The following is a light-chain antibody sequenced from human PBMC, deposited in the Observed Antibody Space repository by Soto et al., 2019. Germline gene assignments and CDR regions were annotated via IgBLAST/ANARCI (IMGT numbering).Light chain of an antibody. CDR2: SDD. CDR3: AAWDDTVNSVA. V-gene: IGLV1-44*01. Sequence: QSVLTQPPSASGTPEERVTISCSGSNSNIGTNTVNWYQQLPGTAPKLLIYSDDQRPSGVPDRFSASKSGTSASLAISGLQSEDEADYYCAAWDDTVNSVAFGGGTKVTVL. CDR1: NSNIGTNT. J-gene: IGLJ2*01.